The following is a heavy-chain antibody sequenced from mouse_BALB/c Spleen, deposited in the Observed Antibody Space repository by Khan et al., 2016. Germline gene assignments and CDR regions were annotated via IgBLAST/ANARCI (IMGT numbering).Heavy chain of an antibody. V-gene: IGHV5-6-3*01. D-gene: IGHD1-1*01. J-gene: IGHJ2*01. CDR2: INSNGGST. CDR1: GFTFSSYG. CDR3: ARRLPYYYCFDY. Sequence: EVELVESGGGLVQPGGSLKLSCAASGFTFSSYGMSWVRQIPDKRLELVATINSNGGSTYYPDSVKGRFTISRDTAKNTLYLQMSSLKSEDTAMYFCARRLPYYYCFDYWGQGTTLTVSS.